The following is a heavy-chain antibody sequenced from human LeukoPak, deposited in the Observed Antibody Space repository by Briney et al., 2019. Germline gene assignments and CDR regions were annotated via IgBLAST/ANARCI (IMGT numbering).Heavy chain of an antibody. J-gene: IGHJ6*03. Sequence: PSETLSLTCTVSGDYISSYYWSWIRQPAGKGLEWIGRISTSVSTNYNPSLKSRVTISVGTSKNQFSLKLSSVTAADTAVYYCARAYSSGWPDYYYYYMDVWGKGTTVTVSS. CDR1: GDYISSYY. D-gene: IGHD6-19*01. CDR3: ARAYSSGWPDYYYYYMDV. V-gene: IGHV4-4*07. CDR2: ISTSVST.